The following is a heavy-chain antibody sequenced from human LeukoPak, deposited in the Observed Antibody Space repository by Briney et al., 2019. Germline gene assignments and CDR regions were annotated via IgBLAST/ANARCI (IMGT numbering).Heavy chain of an antibody. Sequence: SSVKVSCKASGGTFSSYAISWVRQAPGQGLEWMGRINPNSGGTNYAQKFQGRVTMTRDTSISTAYMELSRLRSDDTAVYYCASKSTGYWGQGTLVTVSS. CDR1: GGTFSSYA. CDR3: ASKSTGY. J-gene: IGHJ4*02. CDR2: INPNSGGT. V-gene: IGHV1-2*06. D-gene: IGHD1-14*01.